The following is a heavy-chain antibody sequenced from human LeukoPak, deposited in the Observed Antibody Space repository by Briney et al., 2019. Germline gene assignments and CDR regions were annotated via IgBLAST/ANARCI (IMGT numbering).Heavy chain of an antibody. V-gene: IGHV4-4*07. CDR3: ARGGPDLAREYFQY. D-gene: IGHD5-12*01. Sequence: SETLSLTCTVSGGSIGTNYWNWIRQPAGKGLEWIGRIYVTGTTYYNPSLKSRLTMSVDASRNQFFLNLSSVTAADTAVYYCARGGPDLAREYFQYWGQGTLVTVS. J-gene: IGHJ1*01. CDR2: IYVTGTT. CDR1: GGSIGTNY.